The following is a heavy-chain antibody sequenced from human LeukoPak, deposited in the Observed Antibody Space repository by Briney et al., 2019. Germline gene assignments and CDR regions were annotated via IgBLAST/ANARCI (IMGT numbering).Heavy chain of an antibody. CDR3: ARGVGNWLDP. CDR1: GYTFTSYD. D-gene: IGHD1-26*01. V-gene: IGHV1-8*01. CDR2: ITPNSRTL. J-gene: IGHJ5*02. Sequence: GGSGKVSCKAAGYTFTSYDMKWVRQASGEGLDWISWITPNSRTLGYPQKFQGSVTMTRNTSISTAYMALSSLRSEDTAVNYCARGVGNWLDPWGQGTLVTVSS.